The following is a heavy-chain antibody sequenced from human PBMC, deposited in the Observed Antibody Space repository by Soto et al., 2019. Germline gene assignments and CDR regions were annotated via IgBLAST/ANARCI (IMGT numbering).Heavy chain of an antibody. CDR2: ISSSSSYI. V-gene: IGHV3-21*01. Sequence: GGSLRLSCAASGFTFSSYSMNWVRQAPGKGLEWVSSISSSSSYIYYADSVKGRFTISRDNAKNSLYLQMNSLRAEDTAVYYCARDHSGIGVSEADYWGQGTLVTVSS. D-gene: IGHD3-10*01. CDR3: ARDHSGIGVSEADY. CDR1: GFTFSSYS. J-gene: IGHJ4*02.